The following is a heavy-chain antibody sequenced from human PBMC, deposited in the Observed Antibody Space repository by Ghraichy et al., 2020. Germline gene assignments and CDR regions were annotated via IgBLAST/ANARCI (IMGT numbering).Heavy chain of an antibody. J-gene: IGHJ4*02. CDR2: IKQDGSEK. V-gene: IGHV3-7*01. CDR3: ASGGGRPYYDFWSGYLYYFDY. D-gene: IGHD3-3*01. Sequence: AGSLRLSCAASGFTFSSYWMSWVRQAPGKGLEWVANIKQDGSEKYYVDSVKGRFTISRDNAKNSLYLQMNSLRAEDTAVYYCASGGGRPYYDFWSGYLYYFDYWGQGTLVTVSS. CDR1: GFTFSSYW.